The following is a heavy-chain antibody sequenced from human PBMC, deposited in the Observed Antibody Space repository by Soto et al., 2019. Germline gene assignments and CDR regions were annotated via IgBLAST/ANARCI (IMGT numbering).Heavy chain of an antibody. CDR3: ARDQEYEGITGTTDYDILTGPYYYYGMDV. D-gene: IGHD3-9*01. CDR1: GFTFSDYY. J-gene: IGHJ6*02. CDR2: ISSSSSYT. Sequence: PGGSLRLSCAASGFTFSDYYMSWIRQAPGKGLEWVSYISSSSSYTNYADSVKGRFTISRDNAKNSLYLQMNSLRAEDTAVYYCARDQEYEGITGTTDYDILTGPYYYYGMDVWGQGTTVTVSS. V-gene: IGHV3-11*06.